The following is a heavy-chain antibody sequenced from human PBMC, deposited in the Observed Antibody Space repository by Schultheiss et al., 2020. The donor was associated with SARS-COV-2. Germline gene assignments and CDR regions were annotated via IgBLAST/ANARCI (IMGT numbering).Heavy chain of an antibody. CDR2: ISGSSGSTI. J-gene: IGHJ5*02. CDR3: ARVHAPAAIWFDP. CDR1: GFTFSSYA. Sequence: GGSLRLSCAASGFTFSSYAMSWVRQAPGKGLEWVSAISGSSGSTIYYANFVKGRFTISSNNAKNSLYLQMNSMRAEDTVVYYCARVHAPAAIWFDPWGQGTLVTVSS. V-gene: IGHV3-21*04. D-gene: IGHD6-25*01.